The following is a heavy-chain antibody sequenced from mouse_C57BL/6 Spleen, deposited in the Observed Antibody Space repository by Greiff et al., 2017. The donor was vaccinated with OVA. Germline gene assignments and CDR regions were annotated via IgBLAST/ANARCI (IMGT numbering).Heavy chain of an antibody. Sequence: EVQLQESGAELVRPGASVKLSCTASGFNIKDDYMHWVKQRPEQGPEWIGWIDPENGDTEYASKFQGKATITADTSANTAYLQLSSLTSEDTAVYYCTHYGSSYWYFDVWGTGTTVTVSS. D-gene: IGHD1-1*01. CDR1: GFNIKDDY. CDR2: IDPENGDT. J-gene: IGHJ1*03. V-gene: IGHV14-4*01. CDR3: THYGSSYWYFDV.